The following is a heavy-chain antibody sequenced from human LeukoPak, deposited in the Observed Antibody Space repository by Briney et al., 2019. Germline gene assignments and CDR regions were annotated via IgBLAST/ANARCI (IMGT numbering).Heavy chain of an antibody. D-gene: IGHD3-10*01. Sequence: PGGSLRLSCAASGFTFSNYAMLWVRQAPGKGLEYVSVISCNGGSSYYVDSVKGRFTISRDNTKNTLCLQMDSLRAEDMGVYYCVRSSYGMDVWGQGTTVTVSS. V-gene: IGHV3-64*02. CDR2: ISCNGGSS. CDR3: VRSSYGMDV. CDR1: GFTFSNYA. J-gene: IGHJ6*02.